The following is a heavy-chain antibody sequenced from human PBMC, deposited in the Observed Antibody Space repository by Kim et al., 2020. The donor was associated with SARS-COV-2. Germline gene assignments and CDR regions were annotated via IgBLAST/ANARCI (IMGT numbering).Heavy chain of an antibody. CDR1: GFIFNDYW. J-gene: IGHJ6*02. V-gene: IGHV3-7*01. CDR3: ARSNTMDV. Sequence: GGSLRLSCAASGFIFNDYWMIWVRQAPGKGLEWVASIKQDGSEKSYVDSVRGRFTISRDNAKNSLDLQMNSLRAEDTAVYYCARSNTMDVWGQGTTVTV. D-gene: IGHD7-27*01. CDR2: IKQDGSEK.